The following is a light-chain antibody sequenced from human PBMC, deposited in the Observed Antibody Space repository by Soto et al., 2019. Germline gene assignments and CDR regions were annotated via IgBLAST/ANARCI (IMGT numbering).Light chain of an antibody. CDR3: QPYGSSGT. CDR1: QSVSNHY. CDR2: GAS. Sequence: EIVLTQSPGTLSLSPGERATLSCRASQSVSNHYLAWYQQKPGQAPRLLIYGASNRATGIPDRFSGSGSGTDFTLTISRLEPEDFAVYYCQPYGSSGTFGQGTKVDIK. V-gene: IGKV3-20*01. J-gene: IGKJ1*01.